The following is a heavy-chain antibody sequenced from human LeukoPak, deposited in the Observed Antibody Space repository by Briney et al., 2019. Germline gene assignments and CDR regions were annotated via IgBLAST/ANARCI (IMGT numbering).Heavy chain of an antibody. V-gene: IGHV3-9*01. CDR3: AKDIWGLYSYGSTFDY. CDR2: ISWNSGSI. J-gene: IGHJ4*02. CDR1: GFTFDDYA. Sequence: EPGRSLRLSCAASGFTFDDYAMHWVRQAPGKGLEWVSGISWNSGSIGYADSVKGRFTISRDNAKNSLYLQMNSLRAEDTALYYCAKDIWGLYSYGSTFDYWGQGTLVTVSS. D-gene: IGHD5-18*01.